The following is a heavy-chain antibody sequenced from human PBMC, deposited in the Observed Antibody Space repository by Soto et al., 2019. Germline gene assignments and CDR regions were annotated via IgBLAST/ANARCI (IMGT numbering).Heavy chain of an antibody. D-gene: IGHD5-18*01. Sequence: QVQLVQSGAEVKKPGSSVKVSCKASGGTFSSYVISWVRQAPGQGLEWMGGIIPIFGTANYAQKFQGRVTLTADNSTSTAYMELSSLRSEDTAVYYCASNTAMVTPHAFGIWGQGTMVTVSS. J-gene: IGHJ3*02. CDR2: IIPIFGTA. V-gene: IGHV1-69*06. CDR3: ASNTAMVTPHAFGI. CDR1: GGTFSSYV.